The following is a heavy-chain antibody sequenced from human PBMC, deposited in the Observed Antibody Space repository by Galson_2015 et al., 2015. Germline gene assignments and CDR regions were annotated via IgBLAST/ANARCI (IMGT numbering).Heavy chain of an antibody. D-gene: IGHD1-7*01. Sequence: SLRLSCAASGFTFDDHAMHWVRHAPGKGLEWVSGISWNSGSIDYADSVKGRFTISRDNAKNFLYLQMNSLRADDTALYYCVRDAIRPTLETSWFHPWGQGTLFPVSS. CDR2: ISWNSGSI. V-gene: IGHV3-9*01. CDR3: VRDAIRPTLETSWFHP. J-gene: IGHJ5*02. CDR1: GFTFDDHA.